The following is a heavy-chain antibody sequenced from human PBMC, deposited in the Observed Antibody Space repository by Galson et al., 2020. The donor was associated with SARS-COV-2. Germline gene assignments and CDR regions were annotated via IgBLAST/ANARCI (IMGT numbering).Heavy chain of an antibody. J-gene: IGHJ4*02. CDR3: ARSLSGSYYAPFDY. CDR2: ISYDGSNK. D-gene: IGHD1-26*01. CDR1: GFTFSSYA. V-gene: IGHV3-30*04. Sequence: QLGESLKISCAASGFTFSSYAMHWVRQAPGKGLEWVAVISYDGSNKYYADSVKGRFTISRDNSKNTLYLQMNSLRAEDTAVYYCARSLSGSYYAPFDYWGQGTLVTVSS.